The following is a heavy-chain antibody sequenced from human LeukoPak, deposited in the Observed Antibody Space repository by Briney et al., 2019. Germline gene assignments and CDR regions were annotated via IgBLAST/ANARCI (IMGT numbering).Heavy chain of an antibody. V-gene: IGHV3-11*04. CDR3: AKDTYSYGIYYYYYMDV. J-gene: IGHJ6*03. CDR1: GFTFSDYY. Sequence: PGGSLRLSCAASGFTFSDYYMSWIRQAPGKGLEWVSYISSSGSTIYYADSVKGRFTISRDNSKNTLYLQMNSLRAEDTAVYYCAKDTYSYGIYYYYYMDVWGKGTTVTVSS. CDR2: ISSSGSTI. D-gene: IGHD5-18*01.